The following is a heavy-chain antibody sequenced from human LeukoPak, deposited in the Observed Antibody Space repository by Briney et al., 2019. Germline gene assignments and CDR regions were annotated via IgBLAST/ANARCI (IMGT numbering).Heavy chain of an antibody. V-gene: IGHV3-30*02. CDR1: GFTFSSYG. Sequence: GGSLRLSCAASGFTFSSYGMHWVRQAPGKGLEWVAVIWFDGSNKYYPDSVKGRFTISRDNSKNTLYLQMNSLRAEDTAVYYCAKEKRGYSYGPFDFWGQGTLVTVSS. D-gene: IGHD5-18*01. J-gene: IGHJ4*02. CDR2: IWFDGSNK. CDR3: AKEKRGYSYGPFDF.